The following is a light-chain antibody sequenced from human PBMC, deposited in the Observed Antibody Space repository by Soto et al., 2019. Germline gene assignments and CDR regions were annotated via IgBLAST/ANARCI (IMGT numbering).Light chain of an antibody. CDR2: EVS. J-gene: IGLJ1*01. CDR1: SSDVGGYNY. V-gene: IGLV2-14*01. Sequence: QSVLTQPASVSGSPGQSITISCTGTSSDVGGYNYVSWYQQHPGKVPKLMIYEVSNRPSGVVNRFSGSKSGNTASLTISGLQAEDEADYYCSSFTSSSTQVFGTGTK. CDR3: SSFTSSSTQV.